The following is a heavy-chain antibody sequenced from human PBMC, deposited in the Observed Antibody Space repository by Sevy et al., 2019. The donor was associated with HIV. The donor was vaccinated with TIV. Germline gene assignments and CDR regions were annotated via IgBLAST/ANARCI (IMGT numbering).Heavy chain of an antibody. D-gene: IGHD4-17*01. Sequence: GGSLRLSCAASGFTFSSYEMNWVRQAPGKGLEWVSYISNSGNTISYSHSVRGRFTISRDNARNSLYLQMNSLRAEDTAVYYCARDLPPSATTVAHFDCWGQGTLVTVSS. CDR2: ISNSGNTI. CDR3: ARDLPPSATTVAHFDC. J-gene: IGHJ4*02. V-gene: IGHV3-48*03. CDR1: GFTFSSYE.